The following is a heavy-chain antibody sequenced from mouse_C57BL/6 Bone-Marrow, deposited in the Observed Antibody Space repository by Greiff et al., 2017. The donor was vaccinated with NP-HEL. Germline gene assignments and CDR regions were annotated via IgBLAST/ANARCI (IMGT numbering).Heavy chain of an antibody. D-gene: IGHD1-1*01. CDR1: GYTFTSYG. CDR3: ARRDYYGSSFYWYFDV. CDR2: IYPRSGNT. Sequence: VQLQQSGAELARPGASVKLSCKASGYTFTSYGISWVKQRTGQGLEWIGEIYPRSGNTYYNEKFKGKATLTADKSSITAYIELRSLTSEDSAVYFCARRDYYGSSFYWYFDVWGTGTTVTVSS. V-gene: IGHV1-81*01. J-gene: IGHJ1*03.